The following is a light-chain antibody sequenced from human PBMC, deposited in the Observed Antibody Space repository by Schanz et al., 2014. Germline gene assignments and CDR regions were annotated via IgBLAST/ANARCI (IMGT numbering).Light chain of an antibody. V-gene: IGKV1-39*01. CDR2: AAS. CDR3: QQSYSTPWT. Sequence: DIQMTQSPSSLSASVGDRVTITCRASQSISSYLNWYQQKPGKAPKLLIYAASSLQSGVPSRFSGSGSGTDVTLTISSLQPEDFVTYYCQQSYSTPWTFGQGTKVEIK. J-gene: IGKJ1*01. CDR1: QSISSY.